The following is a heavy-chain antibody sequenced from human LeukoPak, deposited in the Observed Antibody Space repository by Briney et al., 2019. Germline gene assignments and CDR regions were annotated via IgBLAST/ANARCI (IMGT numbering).Heavy chain of an antibody. V-gene: IGHV1-2*02. Sequence: ASVKVSCKASGYTFTGYYMHWVRQAPGQGLEWMGWINPNSGGTNYAQKFQGRVTMTRDTSISTAYMELSRLRSDDTAVYYCARDVSDFWSFSKYYYMDVWGKGTTVTVSS. CDR2: INPNSGGT. CDR1: GYTFTGYY. CDR3: ARDVSDFWSFSKYYYMDV. J-gene: IGHJ6*03. D-gene: IGHD3-3*01.